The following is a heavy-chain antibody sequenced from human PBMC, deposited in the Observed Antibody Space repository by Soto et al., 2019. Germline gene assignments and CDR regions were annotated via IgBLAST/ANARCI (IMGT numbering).Heavy chain of an antibody. D-gene: IGHD3-10*01. CDR1: GDSISSSISY. CDR3: ARALTYGSGSNWFDP. J-gene: IGHJ5*02. Sequence: KASETLSLTCTVSGDSISSSISYWGWIRQPPGKGLEWIGSIHYSGSTNYNPSLKSRVTISVDTSKNQFSLKLSSVTAADTAVYYCARALTYGSGSNWFDPWGQGTLVTVSS. V-gene: IGHV4-39*07. CDR2: IHYSGST.